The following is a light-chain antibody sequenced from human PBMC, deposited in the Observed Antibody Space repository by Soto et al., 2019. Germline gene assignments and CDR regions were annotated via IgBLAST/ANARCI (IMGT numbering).Light chain of an antibody. CDR3: VLYMGRGIWV. CDR2: RTN. J-gene: IGLJ3*02. V-gene: IGLV8-61*01. Sequence: QTVVTQETSFSVSPGGTVTLTCALSSGSVSTNNYPSWCQQTPGQPPRTLIFRTNTRSSGVPDRFSGSILGSKAALTITGAQADDESDYYCVLYMGRGIWVFGGGTKVTVL. CDR1: SGSVSTNNY.